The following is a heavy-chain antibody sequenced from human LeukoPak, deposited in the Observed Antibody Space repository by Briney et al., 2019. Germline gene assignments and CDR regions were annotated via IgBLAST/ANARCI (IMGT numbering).Heavy chain of an antibody. V-gene: IGHV3-23*01. CDR2: INGSGGST. J-gene: IGHJ4*02. Sequence: GGSLRLSCAASGFTFSSYGMSWVRQAPGKGLEWVSAINGSGGSTYYADSVKGRFTISRDNSKNTLYLQMNSLRAEDTAVYYCAKGLQRWPVSPFDYWGQGTLVTVSS. CDR1: GFTFSSYG. D-gene: IGHD5-24*01. CDR3: AKGLQRWPVSPFDY.